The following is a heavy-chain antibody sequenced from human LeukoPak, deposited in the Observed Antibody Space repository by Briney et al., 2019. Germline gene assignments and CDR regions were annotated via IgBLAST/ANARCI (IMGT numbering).Heavy chain of an antibody. CDR3: ARGWGRSWDENWFDA. CDR1: GFTFSAFS. V-gene: IGHV3-21*01. D-gene: IGHD3-16*01. J-gene: IGHJ5*02. Sequence: GRSLRLSCAASGFTFSAFSMNWVRQAPGKGLEWVSSISGSSSYIYYADSVKGRFPISRDNAKTLVYLQMNSLRAEATAVYYCARGWGRSWDENWFDAWGQGIRVTASS. CDR2: ISGSSSYI.